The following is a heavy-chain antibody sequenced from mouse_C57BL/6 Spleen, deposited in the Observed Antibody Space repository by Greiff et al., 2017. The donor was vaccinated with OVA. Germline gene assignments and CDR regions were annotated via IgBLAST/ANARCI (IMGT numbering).Heavy chain of an antibody. CDR3: ARSGDYDERAFDY. CDR1: GYTFTSYW. CDR2: IDPSDSYP. D-gene: IGHD2-4*01. Sequence: VQLQQPGAELVRPGTSVKLSCKASGYTFTSYWMHWVKQRPGQGLEWIGVIDPSDSYPNYNQKFKGKATLTVDTSSSTAYMQLSSLTSEDSAVYYCARSGDYDERAFDYWGQGTTLTVSS. V-gene: IGHV1-59*01. J-gene: IGHJ2*01.